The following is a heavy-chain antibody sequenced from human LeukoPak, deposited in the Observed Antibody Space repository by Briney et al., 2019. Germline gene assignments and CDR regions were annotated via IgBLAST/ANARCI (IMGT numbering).Heavy chain of an antibody. J-gene: IGHJ5*02. Sequence: ASVEVSCKASGGTFSSYAISWVRQAPGQGLEWMGGIIPILGIANYAQKFQGRVTITADKSTSTAYMELSSLRSEDTAVYYCARGENWFDPWGQGTLVTVSS. CDR3: ARGENWFDP. CDR2: IIPILGIA. V-gene: IGHV1-69*10. CDR1: GGTFSSYA.